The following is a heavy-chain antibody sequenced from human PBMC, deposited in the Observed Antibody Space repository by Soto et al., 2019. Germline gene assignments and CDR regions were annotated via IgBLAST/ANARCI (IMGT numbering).Heavy chain of an antibody. V-gene: IGHV3-33*01. D-gene: IGHD3-10*01. CDR3: ARDAYLGSGSYAY. CDR2: IWYDGSNK. J-gene: IGHJ4*02. CDR1: GFIFSSYG. Sequence: QVQLVESGGGVVQPGRSLRLSCAASGFIFSSYGMHWVRQAPGKGLEWVALIWYDGSNKNYADSVKGRFTISRDDSKNTLYLQMNSLRAEDTAVYYCARDAYLGSGSYAYWGQGTLVTVSS.